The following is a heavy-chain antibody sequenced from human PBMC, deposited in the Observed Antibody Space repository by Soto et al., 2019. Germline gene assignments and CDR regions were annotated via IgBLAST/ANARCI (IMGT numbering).Heavy chain of an antibody. CDR2: INGYNGNT. Sequence: QVQLVQSGAEVKKPGASVKVSCKASGYTFSRSGISWVRQAPGQGLEWMGWINGYNGNTNYTQKMQGRITMTTDTPTSTAYMELRSLRSDDTAVYYCAGMGDGPYYYCGMDVWGQGTTVIVSS. CDR1: GYTFSRSG. J-gene: IGHJ6*02. CDR3: AGMGDGPYYYCGMDV. V-gene: IGHV1-18*01. D-gene: IGHD3-16*01.